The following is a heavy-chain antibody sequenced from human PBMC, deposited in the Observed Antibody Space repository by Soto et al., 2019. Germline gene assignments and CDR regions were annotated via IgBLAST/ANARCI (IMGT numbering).Heavy chain of an antibody. CDR3: ARGRVVIKYNWFDP. CDR2: INHSGST. Sequence: SETLSLTCAVYGGSFSGYYWSWIRQPPGKGLEWIGEINHSGSTNYNPSLKSRVTISVDTSKNQFSLKLSSVTAADTAVYYCARGRVVIKYNWFDPWGQGTLVTVSS. J-gene: IGHJ5*02. V-gene: IGHV4-34*01. D-gene: IGHD3-3*01. CDR1: GGSFSGYY.